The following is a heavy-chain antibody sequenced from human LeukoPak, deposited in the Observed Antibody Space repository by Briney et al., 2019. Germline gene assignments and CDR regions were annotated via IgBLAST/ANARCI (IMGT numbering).Heavy chain of an antibody. CDR3: AKDSGYSNQLYYYYGMDV. V-gene: IGHV3-30*18. D-gene: IGHD4-4*01. CDR1: GFTFSSYG. J-gene: IGHJ6*02. Sequence: PGRSLRLSCAASGFTFSSYGMHWVRQAPGKGLEWVAVISYDGSNKYYADSVKGRFTTSRDNSKNTLYLQMNSLRAEDTAVYYCAKDSGYSNQLYYYYGMDVWGQGTTVTVSS. CDR2: ISYDGSNK.